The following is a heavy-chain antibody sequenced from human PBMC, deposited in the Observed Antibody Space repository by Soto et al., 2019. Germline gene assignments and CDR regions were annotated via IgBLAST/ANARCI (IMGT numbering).Heavy chain of an antibody. Sequence: QVQLQESGPGLVKPSGTLSLTCAVSGGSISSSNWWSWVRQPPGKGLEWIGEIYYTGSTNYNPSLKSRVTISVDKSKTQFSLKLSSVTAADTAVYYCASLEGVAGPFDYWGQGTLVTVSS. CDR2: IYYTGST. CDR1: GGSISSSNW. D-gene: IGHD6-19*01. CDR3: ASLEGVAGPFDY. V-gene: IGHV4-4*02. J-gene: IGHJ4*02.